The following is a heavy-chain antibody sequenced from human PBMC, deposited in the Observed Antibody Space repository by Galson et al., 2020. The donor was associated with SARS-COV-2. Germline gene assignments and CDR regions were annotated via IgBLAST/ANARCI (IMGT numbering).Heavy chain of an antibody. J-gene: IGHJ4*02. CDR3: ARGVAY. Sequence: SETLSLTCSVSGGSITSGSYFWNWIRQPAGKGLEWIGRIYSSGNTNHNPSLKSRVTISMDTSKNQFSLNLNSVTAADTAIYYCARGVAYWGQGTLVTVSS. D-gene: IGHD3-10*01. CDR1: GGSITSGSYF. V-gene: IGHV4-61*02. CDR2: IYSSGNT.